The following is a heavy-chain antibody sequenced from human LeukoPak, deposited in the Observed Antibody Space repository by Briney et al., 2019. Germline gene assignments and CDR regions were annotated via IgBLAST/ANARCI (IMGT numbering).Heavy chain of an antibody. D-gene: IGHD3-22*01. CDR2: IYYSGST. J-gene: IGHJ4*02. V-gene: IGHV4-31*03. Sequence: SETLSLTCTVSGGSISSGGYYWSWIRQHPGKGLEWIGYIYYSGSTYYNPSLKSRVTISVDTSKNQFSLKLSSVTAADTAVYYCARVTSYYYDSSGYPNLHHDCWGQGTLVTVSS. CDR1: GGSISSGGYY. CDR3: ARVTSYYYDSSGYPNLHHDC.